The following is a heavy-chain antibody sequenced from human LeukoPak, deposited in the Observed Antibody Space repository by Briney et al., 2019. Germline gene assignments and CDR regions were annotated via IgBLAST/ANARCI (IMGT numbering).Heavy chain of an antibody. Sequence: NPSETLSLTCAVYGGSSSGYYWSWIRQPPGKGLEWIGEINHSGSTNYNPSLKSRVTISVDTSKNQFSLKLSSVTAADTAVYYCARARRGSTSSPFRSSIAARNYFDYWGQGTLVTVSS. V-gene: IGHV4-34*01. CDR3: ARARRGSTSSPFRSSIAARNYFDY. CDR2: INHSGST. J-gene: IGHJ4*02. D-gene: IGHD6-6*01. CDR1: GGSSSGYY.